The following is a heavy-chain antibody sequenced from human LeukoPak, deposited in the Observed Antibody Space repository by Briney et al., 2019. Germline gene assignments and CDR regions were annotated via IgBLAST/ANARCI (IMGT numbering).Heavy chain of an antibody. CDR3: ARLRSSHYYYYYMDV. V-gene: IGHV5-51*01. CDR2: IYPGDSDT. CDR1: GYSFTSYW. D-gene: IGHD6-6*01. J-gene: IGHJ6*03. Sequence: GGSLKISCKGSGYSFTSYWIGWVRQMPGKGLEWMGIIYPGDSDTRYSPSFQGQVTISADKSISTAYLQWSSLKASDTAMYYCARLRSSHYYYYYMDVWGKGTTVTVSS.